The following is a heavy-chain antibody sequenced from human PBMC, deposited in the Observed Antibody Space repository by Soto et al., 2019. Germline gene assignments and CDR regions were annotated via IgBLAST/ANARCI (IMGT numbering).Heavy chain of an antibody. CDR2: IGSTGSVT. CDR3: ARARPTSGPAYGLDI. D-gene: IGHD4-17*01. CDR1: GFTFSGYS. V-gene: IGHV3-48*04. Sequence: EVQLVESGGGLVQPGGSLRLSCAVSGFTFSGYSFNWVRQAPGRGLEWVSFIGSTGSVTHYADSVMGRFTISRDNARNSLYLQMDSLRADATAVYRFARARPTSGPAYGLDIWGQGTVVTVSS. J-gene: IGHJ3*02.